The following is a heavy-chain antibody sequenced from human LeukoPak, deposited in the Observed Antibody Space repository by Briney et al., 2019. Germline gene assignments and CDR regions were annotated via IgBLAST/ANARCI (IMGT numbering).Heavy chain of an antibody. CDR3: ATLPSGWPGEPPAIDI. CDR1: GYTFTTYP. D-gene: IGHD6-19*01. CDR2: ISTNTGNP. V-gene: IGHV7-4-1*02. J-gene: IGHJ3*02. Sequence: ASVKVSCKASGYTFTTYPMNWVRQAPGQGLEWMGWISTNTGNPTYAQGFTGRLVFSLDTSVSTAFLQINSLKAEDTAVYYCATLPSGWPGEPPAIDIWGQGTMVTVSS.